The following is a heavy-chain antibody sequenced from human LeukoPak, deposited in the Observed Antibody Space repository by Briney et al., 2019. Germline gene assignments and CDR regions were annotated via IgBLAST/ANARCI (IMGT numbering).Heavy chain of an antibody. J-gene: IGHJ4*02. CDR1: GFTFSSYA. CDR3: ARALAYCSSTSCFPY. CDR2: ISYGGSNK. Sequence: GGSLRLSCAASGFTFSSYALHWGRQAPGKGLEWVAVISYGGSNKYYADSVKGRFTISRDNSKNTLYLQMNSLRAEDTAVYYCARALAYCSSTSCFPYWGQGTLVTVSS. V-gene: IGHV3-30-3*01. D-gene: IGHD2-2*01.